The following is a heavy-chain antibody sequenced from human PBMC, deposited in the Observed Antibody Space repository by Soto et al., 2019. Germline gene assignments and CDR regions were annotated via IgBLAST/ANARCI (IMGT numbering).Heavy chain of an antibody. V-gene: IGHV1-18*01. CDR2: ISAYNGNT. D-gene: IGHD3-3*01. CDR1: GYTFTSYG. J-gene: IGHJ4*02. CDR3: ARDGGGTIFGVVIPGSFDY. Sequence: QVQLVQSGAEVKKPGALVKVSCKASGYTFTSYGISWVRQAPGQGLEWMGWISAYNGNTNYAQKLQGRVTMTTDTSTSTAYMELRSLRSDDTAVYYCARDGGGTIFGVVIPGSFDYWGQGTLVTVSS.